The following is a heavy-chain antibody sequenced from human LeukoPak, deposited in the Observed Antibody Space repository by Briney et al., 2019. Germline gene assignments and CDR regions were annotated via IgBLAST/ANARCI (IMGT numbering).Heavy chain of an antibody. V-gene: IGHV3-74*01. D-gene: IGHD3-3*01. CDR1: GFTFSSYW. CDR2: INTDGSST. CDR3: ARDRGFLEWLSPL. Sequence: GGSLRLSCAASGFTFSSYWMHRVRQAPGKGLVWVSRINTDGSSTSYADSVKGRFTISRDNAKNTLYLQMNSLRAEDTAVYYCARDRGFLEWLSPLWGQGTLVTVSS. J-gene: IGHJ4*02.